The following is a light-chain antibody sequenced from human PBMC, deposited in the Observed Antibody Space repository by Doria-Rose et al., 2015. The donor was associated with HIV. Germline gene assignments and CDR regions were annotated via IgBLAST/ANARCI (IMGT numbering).Light chain of an antibody. CDR3: QQYYDTPS. CDR2: WAS. V-gene: IGKV4-1*01. CDR1: QSLLYTSKNY. J-gene: IGKJ3*01. Sequence: DIRVTQSPESLGMSLGERATLNCKSNQSLLYTSKNYLAWYQQKPGQSPKLLIYWASTRQSGVPARFSGSGSGTDFTLTISSLEAEDVAVYYCQQYYDTPSFGPGTTVDI.